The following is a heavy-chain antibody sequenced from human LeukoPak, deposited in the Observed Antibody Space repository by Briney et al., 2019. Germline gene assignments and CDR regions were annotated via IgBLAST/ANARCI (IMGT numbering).Heavy chain of an antibody. Sequence: SETLSLTCAVYGGSFSGYYWSWIRQPPGKGLEWIGEINHSGSTNYNTSLKGRVTIPVDTSKNQFSLKLRSVTAADTAVYYCASSTHCSSSTSCYPRGTTPEDYWGQGTLVTVSS. CDR2: INHSGST. D-gene: IGHD2-2*01. CDR3: ASSTHCSSSTSCYPRGTTPEDY. CDR1: GGSFSGYY. V-gene: IGHV4-34*01. J-gene: IGHJ4*02.